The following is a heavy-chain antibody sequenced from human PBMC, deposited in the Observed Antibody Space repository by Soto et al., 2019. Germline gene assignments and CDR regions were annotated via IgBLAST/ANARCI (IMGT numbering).Heavy chain of an antibody. V-gene: IGHV3-48*01. CDR3: ARKLAGSGKYYVDY. J-gene: IGHJ4*02. Sequence: GGSLRLSCAASGFTFSTYNMNWVRQAPGKGLEWVAYISSGSGTIYYADSVEGRFSISRDNAKSSLYLQMNSLRAEDTAVYFCARKLAGSGKYYVDYWGQGTLVTVSS. CDR2: ISSGSGTI. CDR1: GFTFSTYN. D-gene: IGHD3-10*01.